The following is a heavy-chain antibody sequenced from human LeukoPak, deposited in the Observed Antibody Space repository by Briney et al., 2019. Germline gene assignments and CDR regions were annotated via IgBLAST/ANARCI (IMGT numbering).Heavy chain of an antibody. J-gene: IGHJ4*02. CDR3: AREAYSSGWYWYD. D-gene: IGHD6-19*01. CDR1: GGSFSGYY. V-gene: IGHV4-34*01. CDR2: INHSGST. Sequence: PSETLSLTCAVFGGSFSGYYWSWIRQPPGKGLEWIGEINHSGSTIYNPSFKSRVTISVDTSKNQFSLQLNSVTPEDTAVYYCAREAYSSGWYWYDWGQGTLVTVSS.